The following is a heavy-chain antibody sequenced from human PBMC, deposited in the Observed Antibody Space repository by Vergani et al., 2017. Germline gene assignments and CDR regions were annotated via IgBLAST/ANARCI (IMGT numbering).Heavy chain of an antibody. CDR3: ARRGYCSGGSCYFFDY. Sequence: EVQLVQSGAEVKKPGESLKISCKGSGYSFTSYWIGWVRQMPGKGLEWMGIIYPGDSDTRYSPSFQGQVTISADKSISTAYLQGSTLNASDTAMYYCARRGYCSGGSCYFFDYWGQGTLVTVSS. CDR2: IYPGDSDT. V-gene: IGHV5-51*01. J-gene: IGHJ4*02. D-gene: IGHD2-15*01. CDR1: GYSFTSYW.